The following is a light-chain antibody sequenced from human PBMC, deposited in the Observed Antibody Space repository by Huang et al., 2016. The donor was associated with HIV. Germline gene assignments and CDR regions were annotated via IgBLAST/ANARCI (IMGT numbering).Light chain of an antibody. CDR3: QQFNSYPLT. CDR1: QGISSY. CDR2: AAS. J-gene: IGKJ4*01. V-gene: IGKV1-9*01. Sequence: IQLTQSPSSLSASVGDRVTITCRASQGISSYLAWYQQKPGKAPKLLIYAASTLQSGFPSRFSGSGSGTDFTLTISSLQPEDFATYYCQQFNSYPLTFGGGTKVEIK.